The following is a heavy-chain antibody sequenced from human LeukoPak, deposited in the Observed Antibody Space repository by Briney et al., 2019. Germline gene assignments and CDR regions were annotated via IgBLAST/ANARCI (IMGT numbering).Heavy chain of an antibody. CDR2: ISSSGSTI. CDR3: AELGITMIGGV. V-gene: IGHV3-48*03. J-gene: IGHJ6*04. D-gene: IGHD3-10*02. CDR1: GFTFSSYE. Sequence: GGTLRLSCAASGFTFSSYEMNWVRQAPGKGLEWVSYISSSGSTIYYADSVKGRFTISRDNAKNSLYLQTNSLRAEDTAVYYCAELGITMIGGVWGKGTTVTISS.